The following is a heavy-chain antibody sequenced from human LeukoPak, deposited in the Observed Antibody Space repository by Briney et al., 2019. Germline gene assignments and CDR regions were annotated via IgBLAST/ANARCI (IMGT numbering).Heavy chain of an antibody. J-gene: IGHJ6*03. CDR1: GYTFTSYG. V-gene: IGHV1-18*01. Sequence: GASVKVSCKASGYTFTSYGISWVRQAPGQGLEWMGWISAYNGNTNYAQKLQGRVTMTTDTSTSTAYMELRNLRSDDTAVYYCAREGTGSSWDYYYYYYMDVWGKGTTVTVSS. D-gene: IGHD6-13*01. CDR3: AREGTGSSWDYYYYYYMDV. CDR2: ISAYNGNT.